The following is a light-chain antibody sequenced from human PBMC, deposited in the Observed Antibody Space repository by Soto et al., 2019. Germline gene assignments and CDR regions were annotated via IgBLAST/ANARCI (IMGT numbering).Light chain of an antibody. Sequence: EMLLTQSPGTLSLASGERATPSCRASQSVSSSYLAWYQQKPGQAPRLLIYAASSLQSGVPSRFSGSGSGTDFTLTISSLQPEDFQTYYCQQSYSNPRTFGQGTQVDIK. J-gene: IGKJ1*01. CDR2: AAS. CDR3: QQSYSNPRT. V-gene: IGKV3-20*02. CDR1: QSVSSSY.